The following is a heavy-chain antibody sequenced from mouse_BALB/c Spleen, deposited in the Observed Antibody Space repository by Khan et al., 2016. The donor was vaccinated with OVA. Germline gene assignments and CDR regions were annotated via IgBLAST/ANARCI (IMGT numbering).Heavy chain of an antibody. Sequence: VQLKELGPGLVKPSQSLSLTCTVTGYSITSDYAWNWIRQFPGNKLEWMGYISSTGGTSYNPSLKSRISVTRDTSKNQFFLQLKSVTTEDTATYYCARSLYYSFGYALDCWGRGTSVTVSS. J-gene: IGHJ4*01. CDR1: GYSITSDYA. CDR3: ARSLYYSFGYALDC. CDR2: ISSTGGT. D-gene: IGHD2-12*01. V-gene: IGHV3-2*02.